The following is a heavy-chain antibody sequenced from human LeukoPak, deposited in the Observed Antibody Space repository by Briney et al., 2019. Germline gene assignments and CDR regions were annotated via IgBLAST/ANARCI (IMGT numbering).Heavy chain of an antibody. CDR2: ISYDGSNK. CDR3: ARDARGAYCGGDCSPYFDC. CDR1: GFTFSSYA. J-gene: IGHJ4*02. Sequence: GGSLRLSCAASGFTFSSYAMHWVRQAPGKGLEWVAVISYDGSNKYYADSVKGRFTISRDNSKNTLYLQMNSLRAEDTAVYYCARDARGAYCGGDCSPYFDCWGQGTLVTVSS. D-gene: IGHD2-21*02. V-gene: IGHV3-30-3*01.